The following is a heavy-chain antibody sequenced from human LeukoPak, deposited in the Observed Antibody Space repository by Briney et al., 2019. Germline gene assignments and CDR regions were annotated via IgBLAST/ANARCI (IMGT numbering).Heavy chain of an antibody. D-gene: IGHD1-14*01. Sequence: SETLSLTCTVSGGSINNYYWSWIRQPPGKGLEWIGYIYYSGSTNYNPSLKSRVTISVDTSKNQFSLKLSSVTAADTAVYYCAREARNPRAKHLFDYWGQGTLVTVSS. CDR2: IYYSGST. V-gene: IGHV4-59*01. CDR3: AREARNPRAKHLFDY. CDR1: GGSINNYY. J-gene: IGHJ4*02.